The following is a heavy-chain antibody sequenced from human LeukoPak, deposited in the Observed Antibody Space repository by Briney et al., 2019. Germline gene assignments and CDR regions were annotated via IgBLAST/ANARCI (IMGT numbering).Heavy chain of an antibody. CDR1: GGSISSYY. CDR2: IYTSGST. D-gene: IGHD2-15*01. V-gene: IGHV4-4*07. Sequence: SETLSLTCTVSGGSISSYYWSWIRQPAGKGLEWIGRIYTSGSTNYNPSLKSRVTTSVDTSKNQFSLKLSSVTAADTAVYYCARGEGGSIDYYFDYWGQGTLVTVSS. CDR3: ARGEGGSIDYYFDY. J-gene: IGHJ4*02.